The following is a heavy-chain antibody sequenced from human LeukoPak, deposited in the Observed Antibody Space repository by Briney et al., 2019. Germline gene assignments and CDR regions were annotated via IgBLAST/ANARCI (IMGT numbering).Heavy chain of an antibody. V-gene: IGHV3-74*01. J-gene: IGHJ4*02. D-gene: IGHD6-19*01. CDR3: ARAGWYRFDY. Sequence: GGSLRLSCAASGFTFSDHWMHWVRQVPGKGLLWVARMNSDGTTTNYADSVKGRLTISRDNAENTLFLQMNSLGADDTAVYYCARAGWYRFDYWGQGTLVTVSS. CDR1: GFTFSDHW. CDR2: MNSDGTTT.